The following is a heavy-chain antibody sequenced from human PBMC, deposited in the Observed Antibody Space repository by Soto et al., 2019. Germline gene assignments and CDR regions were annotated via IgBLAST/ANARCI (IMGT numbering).Heavy chain of an antibody. CDR3: ARDVRGGSGSYYNVRFGYYGMDV. J-gene: IGHJ6*02. CDR1: GGSISSGGYY. CDR2: IYYSGST. Sequence: PSETLSLTCTVSGGSISSGGYYWGWIRQHPGKGLEWIGYIYYSGSTYYNPSLKSRVTISVDTSKNQFSLKLSSVTAADTAVYYCARDVRGGSGSYYNVRFGYYGMDVWGQGTTVTVSS. D-gene: IGHD3-10*01. V-gene: IGHV4-31*03.